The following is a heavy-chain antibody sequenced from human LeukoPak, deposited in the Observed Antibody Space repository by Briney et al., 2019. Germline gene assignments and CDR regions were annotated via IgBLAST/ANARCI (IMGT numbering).Heavy chain of an antibody. CDR2: IKSKTDGGTT. Sequence: PGGSLRLSCAASGFTFSNAWMSWVRQAPGKGLEWVGRIKSKTDGGTTDYAAPVKGRFTISRDDSKNTLYLQMNSLKTEDTAVYYCTTPLGYCSSTSCYIITDYYYYMDVWGKGTTVTVSS. V-gene: IGHV3-15*01. CDR1: GFTFSNAW. J-gene: IGHJ6*03. CDR3: TTPLGYCSSTSCYIITDYYYYMDV. D-gene: IGHD2-2*02.